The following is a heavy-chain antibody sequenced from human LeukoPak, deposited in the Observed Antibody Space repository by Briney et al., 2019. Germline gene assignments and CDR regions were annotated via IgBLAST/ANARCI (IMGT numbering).Heavy chain of an antibody. D-gene: IGHD2-15*01. CDR2: ISYDGSNK. Sequence: GGSLRLSCAASGFTFSSYGMHWVRQAPGKGLEWVAVISYDGSNKYYADSVKGRFTISRDNSKNTLYLQMNSLRAEDTAVYYCAKRSRDVVLGYMDVWGKGTTVTVSS. V-gene: IGHV3-30*18. CDR3: AKRSRDVVLGYMDV. J-gene: IGHJ6*03. CDR1: GFTFSSYG.